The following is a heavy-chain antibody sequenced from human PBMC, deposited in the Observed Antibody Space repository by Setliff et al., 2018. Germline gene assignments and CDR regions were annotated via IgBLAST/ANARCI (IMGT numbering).Heavy chain of an antibody. V-gene: IGHV3-7*01. D-gene: IGHD3-22*01. CDR3: VRDDADNYDAFDN. Sequence: HPGGSLRLSCVASGFSFSRHWMSWVRQAPGKGLEWVADIKQDGSTKYYLDSVKGRFTISRDNAKRSLYLQMNSLRADDTGVYYCVRDDADNYDAFDNWGQGTLVTVSS. J-gene: IGHJ3*02. CDR1: GFSFSRHW. CDR2: IKQDGSTK.